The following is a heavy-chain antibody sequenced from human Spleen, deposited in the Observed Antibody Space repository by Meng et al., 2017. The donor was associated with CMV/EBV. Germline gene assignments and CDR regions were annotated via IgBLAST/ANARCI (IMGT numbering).Heavy chain of an antibody. Sequence: SLKISCAASGFPFDDYAMHWVRQVPGKGLEWVSSITWNSARRGYADSVKGRFTISRDNAKNSLYLQMNSLRAEDTAVYYCARPFYYDFWSGYYVSGLAAPYGMDVWGQGTTVTVSS. CDR2: ITWNSARR. CDR1: GFPFDDYA. CDR3: ARPFYYDFWSGYYVSGLAAPYGMDV. D-gene: IGHD3-3*01. J-gene: IGHJ6*02. V-gene: IGHV3-9*01.